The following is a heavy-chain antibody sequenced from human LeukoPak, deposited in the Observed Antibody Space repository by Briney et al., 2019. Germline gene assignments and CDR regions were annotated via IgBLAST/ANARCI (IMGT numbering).Heavy chain of an antibody. D-gene: IGHD3-3*02. V-gene: IGHV4-31*03. CDR2: VYYSGST. J-gene: IGHJ3*02. Sequence: SETLSLTCTVSGGSISSGVYYWSWVRQHPGKGLEWIGYVYYSGSTYYNPSLKSRVTISVDTSKNQFSLKLSSVTAADTAVYYCAKAHFWSGYSLPVAFDIWGQGTMVTVSS. CDR1: GGSISSGVYY. CDR3: AKAHFWSGYSLPVAFDI.